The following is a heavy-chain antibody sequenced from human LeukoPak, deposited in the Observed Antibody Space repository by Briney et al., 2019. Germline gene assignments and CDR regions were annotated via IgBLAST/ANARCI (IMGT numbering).Heavy chain of an antibody. J-gene: IGHJ3*02. V-gene: IGHV4-30-2*01. CDR2: IYHSGST. CDR1: GGSISSGGYS. CDR3: ARAPARTADAFDI. D-gene: IGHD2-21*02. Sequence: SETLSLTCAVSGGSISSGGYSWSWIRQPPGKGLEWIGYIYHSGSTYYNPSLKSRVTISVDRSKNQFSLKLSSVTAADTAVYYCARAPARTADAFDIWGQGTMVTVSS.